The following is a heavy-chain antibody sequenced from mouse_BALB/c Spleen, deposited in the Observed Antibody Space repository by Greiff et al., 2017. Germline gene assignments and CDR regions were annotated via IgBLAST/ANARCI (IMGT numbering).Heavy chain of an antibody. CDR2: INPSTGYT. J-gene: IGHJ4*01. CDR3: ARGDAMDY. V-gene: IGHV1-7*01. Sequence: QAQLQQSGAELAKPGASVKMSCKASGYTFTSYWMHWVKQRPGQGLEWIGYINPSTGYTEYNQKFKDKATLTADKSSSTAYMQLSSLTSEDSAVYYCARGDAMDYWGQGTSVTVSS. CDR1: GYTFTSYW.